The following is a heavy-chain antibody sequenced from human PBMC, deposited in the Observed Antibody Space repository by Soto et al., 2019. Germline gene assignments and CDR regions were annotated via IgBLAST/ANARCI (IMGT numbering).Heavy chain of an antibody. D-gene: IGHD4-4*01. J-gene: IGHJ4*02. V-gene: IGHV4-31*03. Sequence: LSLTCTVSGGSISSGGYYWSWIRQHPGKGLEWIGNIYYSGSTYYNPSLKSRITISVDTSKNQFSLKLSSVTAADTAVYYCARSPSSNFLDYWGQGTLVTVSS. CDR3: ARSPSSNFLDY. CDR2: IYYSGST. CDR1: GGSISSGGYY.